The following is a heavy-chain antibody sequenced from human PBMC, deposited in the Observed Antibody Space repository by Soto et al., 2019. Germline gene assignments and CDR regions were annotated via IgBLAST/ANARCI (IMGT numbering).Heavy chain of an antibody. CDR1: GGSISSYY. Sequence: QVQLQESGPGLVKPSETLSLTCTVSGGSISSYYWSWIRQPPGKGLEWIGYIYYSGSTNYNPSLNCRVTISVDTSKNQFSLKLSSVTAADTAVYYCARDYWGGAYAPYYFDYWGQGTLVTVAS. V-gene: IGHV4-59*01. CDR3: ARDYWGGAYAPYYFDY. CDR2: IYYSGST. J-gene: IGHJ4*02. D-gene: IGHD2-21*01.